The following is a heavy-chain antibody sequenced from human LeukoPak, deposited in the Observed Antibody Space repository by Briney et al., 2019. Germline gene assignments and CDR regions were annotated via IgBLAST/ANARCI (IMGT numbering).Heavy chain of an antibody. Sequence: SQTLSLTCAISGDSVSSNSAAWNWIRQSPSRGLEWLGRTYYRSKWYNDYAVSVKSRITINPDTSKNQFSLKLSSVTAADTAVYYCARDRRDMVRGINIVRQYNYYYYMDVWGKGTTVTISS. D-gene: IGHD3-10*01. V-gene: IGHV6-1*01. CDR1: GDSVSSNSAA. CDR3: ARDRRDMVRGINIVRQYNYYYYMDV. J-gene: IGHJ6*03. CDR2: TYYRSKWYN.